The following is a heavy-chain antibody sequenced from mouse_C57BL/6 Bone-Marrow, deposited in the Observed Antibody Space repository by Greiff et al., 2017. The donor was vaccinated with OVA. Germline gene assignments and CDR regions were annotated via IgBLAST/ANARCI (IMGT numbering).Heavy chain of an antibody. J-gene: IGHJ2*01. CDR3: ARGNCYFVY. CDR1: GFTFSSYA. Sequence: EVKLVESGGGLVKPGGSLKLSCAASGFTFSSYAMSWVRQTPEKRLEWVATISDGGSYTYYPDNVKGRFTISRDNAKNNLYLQMSHLKSEDTAMYYCARGNCYFVYWGQGTTLTVSS. V-gene: IGHV5-4*03. D-gene: IGHD4-1*01. CDR2: ISDGGSYT.